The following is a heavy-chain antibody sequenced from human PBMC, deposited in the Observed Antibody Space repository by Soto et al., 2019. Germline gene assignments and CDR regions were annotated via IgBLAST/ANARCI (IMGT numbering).Heavy chain of an antibody. CDR3: ARDHVLDENDYYYYYGMDV. Sequence: WETMCLTCSVSGGSISSYYWSWIRQPPGQGLAWIGYIYYNASTNYNPSLKSRFTISVDTSKNQCSLKLSSVTAADTAVYYCARDHVLDENDYYYYYGMDVWGQGTTVTVSS. V-gene: IGHV4-59*01. J-gene: IGHJ6*02. D-gene: IGHD1-1*01. CDR1: GGSISSYY. CDR2: IYYNAST.